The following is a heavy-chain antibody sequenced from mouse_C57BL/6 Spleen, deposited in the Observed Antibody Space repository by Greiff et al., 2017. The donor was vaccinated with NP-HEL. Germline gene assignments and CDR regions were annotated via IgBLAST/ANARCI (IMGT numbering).Heavy chain of an antibody. Sequence: QVQLQQPGAELVKPGASVKMSCKASGYTFTSYWITWVKQRPGQGLEWIGDIYPGSGSTNYNEKFKSKATLTVDTSSSTAYMQLSSLTSEDSAVYYRARKGYGYDVDWYFDGWGTGTTGTVSS. CDR2: IYPGSGST. CDR3: ARKGYGYDVDWYFDG. CDR1: GYTFTSYW. J-gene: IGHJ1*03. V-gene: IGHV1-55*01. D-gene: IGHD2-2*01.